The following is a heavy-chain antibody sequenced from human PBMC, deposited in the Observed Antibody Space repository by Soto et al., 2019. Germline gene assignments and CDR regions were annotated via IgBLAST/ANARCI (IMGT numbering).Heavy chain of an antibody. J-gene: IGHJ4*02. D-gene: IGHD2-15*01. CDR3: AKIRWTISLQEEDAI. CDR2: VIPIFGTP. CDR1: GGTFGSYA. Sequence: QVQLVQSGAEVKKPGSSVKVSCKSSGGTFGSYAISCVRQAPGQGLEWMGGVIPIFGTPHYAQKFHGRVTNTADIPTSTAYLEMSSLKSADTAVYYCAKIRWTISLQEEDAIWGQGTLVTVSS. V-gene: IGHV1-69*06.